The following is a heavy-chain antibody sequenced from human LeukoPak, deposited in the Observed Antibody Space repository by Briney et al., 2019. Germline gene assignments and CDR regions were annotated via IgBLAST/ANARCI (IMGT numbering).Heavy chain of an antibody. CDR3: ARDSGWYEGY. CDR2: ISASDDNT. CDR1: GFTFRSYA. Sequence: RPGGSLRLSCAASGFTFRSYAMSWVRQAPGKGLEWVSAISASDDNTYYADSVKGRFSISRDNSKNTLYLQMNSLRAEDTAVYYCARDSGWYEGYWGQGTLVTVSS. V-gene: IGHV3-23*01. D-gene: IGHD6-19*01. J-gene: IGHJ4*02.